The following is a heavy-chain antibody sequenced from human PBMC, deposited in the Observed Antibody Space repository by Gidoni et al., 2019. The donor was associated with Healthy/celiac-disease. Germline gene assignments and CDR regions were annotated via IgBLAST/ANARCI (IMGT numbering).Heavy chain of an antibody. CDR2: ISSSGSTI. D-gene: IGHD4-4*01. J-gene: IGHJ5*02. CDR1: GFTFSSYE. Sequence: EVQLVESGGGLVQPGGSLRLSCAASGFTFSSYEMKWVRQAPGKGLEWVSYISSSGSTIYYADSVKGRFTISRDNAKNSLYLQMNSLRAEDTAVYYCARERVRGGTVTTWMQRGRSNWFDPWGQGTLVTVSS. V-gene: IGHV3-48*03. CDR3: ARERVRGGTVTTWMQRGRSNWFDP.